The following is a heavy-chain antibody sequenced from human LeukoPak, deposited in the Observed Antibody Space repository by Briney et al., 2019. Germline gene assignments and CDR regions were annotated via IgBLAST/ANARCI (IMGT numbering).Heavy chain of an antibody. J-gene: IGHJ3*02. CDR2: ISYDGSNK. CDR1: GFTFSSYA. D-gene: IGHD1-26*01. Sequence: PGRSLRLSCAASGFTFSSYAMHWVRQAPGKGLEWVAVISYDGSNKYYADSVKGRFTISRDNSKNTLYLQMNSLRAEDTAVYYCAGSRERYAFDIWGQGTMVTVSS. V-gene: IGHV3-30*04. CDR3: AGSRERYAFDI.